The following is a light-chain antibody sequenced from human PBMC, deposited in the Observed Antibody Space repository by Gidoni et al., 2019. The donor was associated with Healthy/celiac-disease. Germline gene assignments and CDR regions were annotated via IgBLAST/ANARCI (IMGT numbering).Light chain of an antibody. CDR2: WAS. V-gene: IGKV4-1*01. CDR3: QQYYSTPRT. CDR1: QSVVYSSNNKNY. J-gene: IGKJ1*01. Sequence: DIVMTQSPDSLAVSLGERATINCKSSQSVVYSSNNKNYLAWYQQKPGQPPTLLIYWASTRESGVTDRFSGSGSGTDFTLTISSLQAEDVAVYYCQQYYSTPRTFGQGTKVEIK.